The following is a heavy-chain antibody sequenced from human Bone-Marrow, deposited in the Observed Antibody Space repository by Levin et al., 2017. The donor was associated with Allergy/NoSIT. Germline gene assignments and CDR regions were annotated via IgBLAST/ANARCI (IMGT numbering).Heavy chain of an antibody. J-gene: IGHJ4*02. CDR3: ATNSNYEYYFDS. V-gene: IGHV4-31*03. D-gene: IGHD3-3*01. CDR1: GGSISSGGFY. Sequence: SETLSLTCTVSGGSISSGGFYWSWIRQHPGKGLEWIGYIYYSGSTYYNPSLKSRVAISVDTSKNQFSLKLSSVTAADTAVYYCATNSNYEYYFDSWGQGTLVTVSS. CDR2: IYYSGST.